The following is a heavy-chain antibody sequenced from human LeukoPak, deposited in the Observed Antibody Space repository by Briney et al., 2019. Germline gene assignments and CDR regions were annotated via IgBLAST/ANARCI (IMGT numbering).Heavy chain of an antibody. J-gene: IGHJ2*01. CDR2: IYYSGST. CDR3: ASPYSGFYWYFDL. V-gene: IGHV4-39*01. Sequence: SETLSLTCTVSGGSISSSSYYWGWIRQPPGTGLEWLGSIYYSGSTYYNPSLKSRVTISVDTSKNQFSLKLSSVTAADTAVYYCASPYSGFYWYFDLWGRGTLVTVSS. CDR1: GGSISSSSYY. D-gene: IGHD1-26*01.